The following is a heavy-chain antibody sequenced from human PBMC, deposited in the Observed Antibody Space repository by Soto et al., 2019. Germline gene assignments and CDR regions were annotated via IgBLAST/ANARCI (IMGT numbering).Heavy chain of an antibody. CDR2: TNGEGSTT. Sequence: EVQLVESGGGLVQPGGSLTLSCAASGFTFSNHWMHWVRQVPGEGLMWVSRTNGEGSTTAYADSVNGRFTVSSDNAGNTVYLQMNSLRADDTAVYYWARNVGEKMRLKYWDFHLWGRGTLVNVSS. CDR1: GFTFSNHW. CDR3: ARNVGEKMRLKYWDFHL. D-gene: IGHD3-10*01. J-gene: IGHJ2*01. V-gene: IGHV3-74*01.